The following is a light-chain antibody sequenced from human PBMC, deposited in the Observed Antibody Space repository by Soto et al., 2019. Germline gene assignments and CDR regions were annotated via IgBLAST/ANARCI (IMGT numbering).Light chain of an antibody. CDR3: SSYTSSSTKV. J-gene: IGLJ1*01. Sequence: QSALTQPASVSGSPGQSLTISCTGTSSDVGGYNYVSWYQQHPGKAPKLMIYDVSNRPSGGSNRFSGSKSGNTASLTISGLQAEDEADYYCSSYTSSSTKVFGTGTKVTVL. V-gene: IGLV2-14*01. CDR2: DVS. CDR1: SSDVGGYNY.